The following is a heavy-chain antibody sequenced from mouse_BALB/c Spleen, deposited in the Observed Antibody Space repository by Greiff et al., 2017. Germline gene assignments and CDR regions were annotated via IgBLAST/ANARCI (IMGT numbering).Heavy chain of an antibody. Sequence: EVQLKESGGDLVKPGGSLKLSCAASGFTFSSYGMSWVRQTPDKRLEWVATISSGGSYTYYPDSVKGRFTISRDNAKNTLYLQMSSLKSEDTAMYYCARHRYDDAMDYWGQGTSVTVSS. V-gene: IGHV5-6*01. CDR2: ISSGGSYT. CDR1: GFTFSSYG. CDR3: ARHRYDDAMDY. J-gene: IGHJ4*01. D-gene: IGHD2-14*01.